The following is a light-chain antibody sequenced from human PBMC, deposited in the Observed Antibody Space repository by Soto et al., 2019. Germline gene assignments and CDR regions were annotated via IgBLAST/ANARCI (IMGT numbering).Light chain of an antibody. V-gene: IGKV3-20*01. CDR1: QRGSVN. Sequence: ETVMTQSPATLSVSDGDRVTFXXRASQRGSVNLAGYQQKPGTAPRLXRAWTSNRATGTPDRFSGGGAGTDFTLTSSRLEPEGFAVYSCRQYGSSTLTFGRGTNVEIK. CDR3: RQYGSSTLT. CDR2: WTS. J-gene: IGKJ4*01.